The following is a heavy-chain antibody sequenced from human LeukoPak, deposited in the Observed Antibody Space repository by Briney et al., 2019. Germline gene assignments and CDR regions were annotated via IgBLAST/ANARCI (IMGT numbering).Heavy chain of an antibody. CDR3: ARSRYSSSAVDY. D-gene: IGHD6-6*01. CDR2: INHSGST. J-gene: IGHJ4*02. CDR1: GGSFRGYY. V-gene: IGHV4-34*01. Sequence: SETLSLTCAVYGGSFRGYYWSWIRQPPGKGLEWIGEINHSGSTNYNPSLKSRVTISVDTSKNQFSLKLSSVTAADTAVYYCARSRYSSSAVDYWGQGTLVTVSS.